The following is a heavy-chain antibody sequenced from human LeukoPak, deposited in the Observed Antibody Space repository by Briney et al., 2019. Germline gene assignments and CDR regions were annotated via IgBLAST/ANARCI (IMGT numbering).Heavy chain of an antibody. Sequence: ASVKVSCKSSGYILTAYDLHWVRQAPGQGLEWMGRIIPNSGATNYAQNFQGRVTLTRDTSISTAYMELSRLSPDDTAVYYCARGISGGFDIWGQGTMVTVSS. CDR1: GYILTAYD. J-gene: IGHJ3*02. V-gene: IGHV1-2*06. D-gene: IGHD2-21*01. CDR3: ARGISGGFDI. CDR2: IIPNSGAT.